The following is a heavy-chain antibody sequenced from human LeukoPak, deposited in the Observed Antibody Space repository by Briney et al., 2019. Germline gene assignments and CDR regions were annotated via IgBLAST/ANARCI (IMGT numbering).Heavy chain of an antibody. CDR3: ARAPELGWFDP. Sequence: RASVTVSCKASGYTFTSYGISWVRQAPGQGLEWMGWISAYNGNTNYAQKLQGRVTMTTDTSTSTAYMELKTLRSDDTAVYYCARAPELGWFDPWGQGTLVTVSS. CDR1: GYTFTSYG. V-gene: IGHV1-18*01. D-gene: IGHD1-26*01. CDR2: ISAYNGNT. J-gene: IGHJ5*02.